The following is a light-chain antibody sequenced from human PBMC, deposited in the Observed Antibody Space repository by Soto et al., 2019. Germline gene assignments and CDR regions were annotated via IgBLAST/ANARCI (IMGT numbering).Light chain of an antibody. CDR1: QGISNY. J-gene: IGKJ4*01. CDR3: QQLNGYVALT. V-gene: IGKV1-9*01. CDR2: AAS. Sequence: DIQLTQSPSFLSASVEDSVTITCRASQGISNYLAWYQQKPGKAPKLLIYAASTLHTGVPSRFSGSGSGTEFTLTISSLQPEDLATYYCQQLNGYVALTFGGGTKVDIK.